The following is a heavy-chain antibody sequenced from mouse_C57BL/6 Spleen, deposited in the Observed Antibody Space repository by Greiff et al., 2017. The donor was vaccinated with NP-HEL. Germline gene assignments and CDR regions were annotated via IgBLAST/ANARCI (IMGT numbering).Heavy chain of an antibody. D-gene: IGHD1-1*01. V-gene: IGHV1-69*01. CDR3: ARRFLYYGSSYGYFDV. CDR2: IDPSDSYT. J-gene: IGHJ1*03. Sequence: VQLQQPGAELVMPGASVKLSCKASGYTFTSYWMHWVKQRPGQGLEWIGEIDPSDSYTNYNQKFKGKSTLTVDKSSSTAYMQLSSLTSEDSAVYYCARRFLYYGSSYGYFDVWGTGTTVTVSS. CDR1: GYTFTSYW.